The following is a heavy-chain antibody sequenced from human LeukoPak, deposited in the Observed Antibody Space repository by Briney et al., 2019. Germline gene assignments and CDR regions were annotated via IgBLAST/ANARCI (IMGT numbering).Heavy chain of an antibody. V-gene: IGHV4-59*01. D-gene: IGHD2-8*01. CDR2: IYYTGST. CDR1: GDSIGSYL. J-gene: IGHJ4*02. Sequence: PSETLSLTCTVSGDSIGSYLWNWIRQSPSKGREWIGFIYYTGSTNYNPSLKSRVTMSVDTSKNQVTLRLSSVTAAETAVYYCARRGYCTNGVCYTDYWGQGTLVTVSS. CDR3: ARRGYCTNGVCYTDY.